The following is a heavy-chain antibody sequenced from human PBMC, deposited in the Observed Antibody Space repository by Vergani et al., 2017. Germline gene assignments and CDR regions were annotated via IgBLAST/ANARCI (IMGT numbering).Heavy chain of an antibody. J-gene: IGHJ6*03. CDR3: ARVGGKLGYYYYYYMDV. D-gene: IGHD3-16*01. CDR1: GGSFSGYY. CDR2: INHSGST. Sequence: QVQLQQWGAGLLKPSETLSLTCAVYGGSFSGYYWSWIRQPPGKGLEWNGEINHSGSTNYNPSLKSRVTISVDTSKNQFSLKLGSVTAADTAVYYCARVGGKLGYYYYYYMDVWGKGTTVTVSS. V-gene: IGHV4-34*01.